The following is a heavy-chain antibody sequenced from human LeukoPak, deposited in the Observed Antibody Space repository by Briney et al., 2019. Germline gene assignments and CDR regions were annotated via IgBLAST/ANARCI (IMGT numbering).Heavy chain of an antibody. D-gene: IGHD2-2*01. CDR1: GFTSSSYS. CDR2: IRSSSTYI. V-gene: IGHV3-21*01. J-gene: IGHJ4*02. Sequence: PGGSLRLSCAASGFTSSSYSMNWVRQAPGKGLEWVSSIRSSSTYIYYADSVKGRFTISRDNAKNSLYLQMNSLRAEDTAVYYCARAGSRNVVVPAAMDYWGQGTLVTVSS. CDR3: ARAGSRNVVVPAAMDY.